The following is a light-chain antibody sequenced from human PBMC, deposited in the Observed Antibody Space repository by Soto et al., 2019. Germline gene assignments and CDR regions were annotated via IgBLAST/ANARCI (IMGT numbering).Light chain of an antibody. CDR3: SSYTSSSLYV. CDR2: DVS. V-gene: IGLV2-14*01. CDR1: SSDVGGYSY. J-gene: IGLJ1*01. Sequence: QSVLTQPASVSGSPGQSITTSCTGTSSDVGGYSYVSWYQQLPGKAPKLMIYDVSDRPSGVSNRFSGSKSGNTASLTISGLQAEDEADYYCSSYTSSSLYVFGTGTKLTVL.